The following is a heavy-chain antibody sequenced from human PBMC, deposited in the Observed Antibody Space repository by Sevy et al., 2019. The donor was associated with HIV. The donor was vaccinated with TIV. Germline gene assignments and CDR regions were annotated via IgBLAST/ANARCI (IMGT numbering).Heavy chain of an antibody. CDR1: GYTFTSYY. Sequence: ASVKVSCKASGYTFTSYYMHWVRQAPGQGLEWMGIINPSSGSTSYAQKFQGRVTMTRDTSTSTVYMELSSLRSEDTAVYYCARDSDNYDILTGYYPFDYRGQGTLVTVSS. J-gene: IGHJ4*02. CDR3: ARDSDNYDILTGYYPFDY. CDR2: INPSSGST. D-gene: IGHD3-9*01. V-gene: IGHV1-46*01.